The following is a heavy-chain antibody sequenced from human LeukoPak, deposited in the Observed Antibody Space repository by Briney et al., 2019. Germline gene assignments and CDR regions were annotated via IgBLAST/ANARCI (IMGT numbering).Heavy chain of an antibody. J-gene: IGHJ5*02. CDR3: ARGRYRFDP. CDR1: GGSFSGYY. D-gene: IGHD5-18*01. V-gene: IGHV4-34*01. CDR2: INHSGST. Sequence: SETLSLTCAVYGGSFSGYYWSWIRQPPGKGLEWIGQINHSGSTNYNPSLKSRVTISVDTSKNHYSLKLSSVTAGDTAVYYCARGRYRFDPWGQGTLVTVSS.